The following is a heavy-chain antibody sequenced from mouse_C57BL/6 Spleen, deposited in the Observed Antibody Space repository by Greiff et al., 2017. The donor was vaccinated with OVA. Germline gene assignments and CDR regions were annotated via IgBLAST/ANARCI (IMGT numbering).Heavy chain of an antibody. J-gene: IGHJ1*03. D-gene: IGHD2-4*01. CDR3: ARGIYYDYDVWYFDV. V-gene: IGHV1-69*01. CDR2: IDPSDSYT. CDR1: GYTFTSYW. Sequence: QVQLQQPGAELVMPGASVKLSCKASGYTFTSYWMHWVKQRPGQGLEWIGEIDPSDSYTNYNQKFKGKSTLTVDKSSSTAYMQLSSLTSEDSAVYYCARGIYYDYDVWYFDVWGTGTTVTVSS.